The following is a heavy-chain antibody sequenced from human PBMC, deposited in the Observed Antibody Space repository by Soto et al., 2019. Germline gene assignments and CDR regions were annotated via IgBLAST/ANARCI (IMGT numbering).Heavy chain of an antibody. CDR2: TYYRSKWYN. J-gene: IGHJ6*02. V-gene: IGHV6-1*01. Sequence: SQTLSLTCAISGDSVSSNSAAWNWIRQSPSRGLEWLGRTYYRSKWYNDYAVSVKSRITINPDTSKNQFSLQLNSVTPEDTAVYYCARAAPDMSYGSGSYYIDYYYYAMDFWGQGTTGTGFS. CDR3: ARAAPDMSYGSGSYYIDYYYYAMDF. D-gene: IGHD3-10*01. CDR1: GDSVSSNSAA.